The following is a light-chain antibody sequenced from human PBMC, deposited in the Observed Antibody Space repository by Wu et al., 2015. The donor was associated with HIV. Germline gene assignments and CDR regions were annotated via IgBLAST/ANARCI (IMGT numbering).Light chain of an antibody. Sequence: EIVMTQSPVTLSVSPGERVTLSCRASQSVSSNLAWYQQKPGQAPRLLIYGASTRATGIPARFSGSGSGTEFTLTISSMQSEDFAVYYCQQYNNWLALTFGGGTKVEIK. CDR2: GAS. J-gene: IGKJ4*01. V-gene: IGKV3-15*01. CDR1: QSVSSN. CDR3: QQYNNWLALT.